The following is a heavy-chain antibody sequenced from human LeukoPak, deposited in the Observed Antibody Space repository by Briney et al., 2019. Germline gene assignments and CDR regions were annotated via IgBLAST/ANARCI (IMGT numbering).Heavy chain of an antibody. Sequence: SETLSLTCPVSGGSISSYYWSWIRQPPGKGLEWIGYIYYSGSTNYNPSLKSRVTISVDTSKNQFSLKLSSVTAADTAVYYCARGRYYYDSSGYYPRRAFDIWGQGTMVTVPS. V-gene: IGHV4-59*01. J-gene: IGHJ3*02. CDR2: IYYSGST. CDR1: GGSISSYY. CDR3: ARGRYYYDSSGYYPRRAFDI. D-gene: IGHD3-22*01.